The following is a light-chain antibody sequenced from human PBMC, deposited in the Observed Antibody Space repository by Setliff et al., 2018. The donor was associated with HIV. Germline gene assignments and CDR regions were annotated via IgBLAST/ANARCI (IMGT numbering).Light chain of an antibody. CDR1: SSDVGNYNY. CDR2: DVS. J-gene: IGLJ1*01. Sequence: QSVLTQPASVSASPGQSITISCTGISSDVGNYNYVSWYQEHPGKAPKLMIYDVSKRPSGVSNRFSGSKSGNTASLTISGLQAEDEADYHCSSYTGRSTFVFGTGTKATVL. CDR3: SSYTGRSTFV. V-gene: IGLV2-14*01.